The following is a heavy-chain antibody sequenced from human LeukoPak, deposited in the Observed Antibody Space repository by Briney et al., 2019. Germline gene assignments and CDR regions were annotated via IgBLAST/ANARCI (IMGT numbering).Heavy chain of an antibody. D-gene: IGHD5-12*01. J-gene: IGHJ4*02. CDR2: IIPILGIA. Sequence: ASVKVSCKASGGTFSSYAISWVRQAPGQGLEWMGRIIPILGIANYAQKFQGRVTITADKSTSTAYMELSSLRSEDTAVYYCARARRSGYDYKLDYWGQGTLVTVPS. CDR3: ARARRSGYDYKLDY. V-gene: IGHV1-69*04. CDR1: GGTFSSYA.